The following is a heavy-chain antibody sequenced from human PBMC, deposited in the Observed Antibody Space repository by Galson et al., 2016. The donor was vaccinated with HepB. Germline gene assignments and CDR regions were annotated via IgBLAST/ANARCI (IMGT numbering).Heavy chain of an antibody. CDR1: GGSISSYY. V-gene: IGHV4-59*01. Sequence: SETLSLTCTVSGGSISSYYWSWIRQPPGKGLEWIGHIYDSGSTTYNPSLKSRVTMSVDMSKNQISLKLRSVTAADTAAYFCAGTSGHSGSWSEWFDPWGQGTLVTVSS. D-gene: IGHD6-13*01. J-gene: IGHJ5*02. CDR2: IYDSGST. CDR3: AGTSGHSGSWSEWFDP.